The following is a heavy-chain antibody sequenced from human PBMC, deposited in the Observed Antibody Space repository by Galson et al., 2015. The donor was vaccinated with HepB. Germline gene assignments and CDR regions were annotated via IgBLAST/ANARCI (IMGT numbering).Heavy chain of an antibody. CDR2: ISSDGTSD. Sequence: SLRLSCAASGFTFSSHALHWVRQTPGKGLEWVAIISSDGTSDHYADSVKGRFTISRDSSKNTLYLQMNTVGPEDTAIYPCARGTYSNGGFSFLIDYWGQGTLVTVSS. J-gene: IGHJ4*02. CDR3: ARGTYSNGGFSFLIDY. V-gene: IGHV3-30-3*01. D-gene: IGHD2-15*01. CDR1: GFTFSSHA.